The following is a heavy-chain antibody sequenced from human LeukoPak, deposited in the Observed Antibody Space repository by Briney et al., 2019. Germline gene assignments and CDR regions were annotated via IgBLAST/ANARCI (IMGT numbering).Heavy chain of an antibody. D-gene: IGHD2-21*01. CDR1: GFTFSSYA. CDR3: AKENGAAVISHFDY. J-gene: IGHJ4*02. CDR2: ISGSGGNT. V-gene: IGHV3-23*01. Sequence: GGSLRLSGAASGFTFSSYAMSWVRQAPGKGLEWVSDISGSGGNTFYADSVKGRFTISRDNSKNTLYLQMNSLRAEDTAVYYCAKENGAAVISHFDYWGQGTLVTVSS.